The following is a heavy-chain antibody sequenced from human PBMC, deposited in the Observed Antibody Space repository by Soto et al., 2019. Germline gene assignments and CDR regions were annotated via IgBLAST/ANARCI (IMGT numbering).Heavy chain of an antibody. CDR3: ARGGRYDLLTFDP. J-gene: IGHJ5*02. Sequence: SETLSLTCTVSGGSISSYYWSWIRQPPGKGLEWIGYIYYSGSTNYNPSLKSRVTISVDTSKNQFSLKLSSVTAADTAVYYCARGGRYDLLTFDPWGQGTLVTVSS. V-gene: IGHV4-59*01. CDR1: GGSISSYY. D-gene: IGHD3-9*01. CDR2: IYYSGST.